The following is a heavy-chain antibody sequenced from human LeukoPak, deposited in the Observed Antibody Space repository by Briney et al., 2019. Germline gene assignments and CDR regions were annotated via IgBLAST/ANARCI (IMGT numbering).Heavy chain of an antibody. D-gene: IGHD3-22*01. CDR1: GGTFSSYA. V-gene: IGHV1-69*06. Sequence: EASVKVSCKASGGTFSSYAISWVRQAPGQGLEWMGRIIPIFGTANYAQKFQGRVTITAVKSTSTAYMELSSLRSEDTAVYYCARDPYYYDSSGNYWGQGTLVTVSS. J-gene: IGHJ4*02. CDR3: ARDPYYYDSSGNY. CDR2: IIPIFGTA.